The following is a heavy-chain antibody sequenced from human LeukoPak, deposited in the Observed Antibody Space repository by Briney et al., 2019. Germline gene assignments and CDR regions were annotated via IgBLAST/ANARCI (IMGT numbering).Heavy chain of an antibody. CDR3: ARDSLLFDY. V-gene: IGHV3-21*01. J-gene: IGHJ4*02. CDR2: ISSSSSYI. CDR1: GFTFSSYS. Sequence: GGSLRLPCAVSGFTFSSYSMNWDRQAPGKGLEWVSSISSSSSYIYYADSVKGRFTISRDNAKNSLYLQMNSLRAEDTAVYYCARDSLLFDYWGQGTLVTVSS.